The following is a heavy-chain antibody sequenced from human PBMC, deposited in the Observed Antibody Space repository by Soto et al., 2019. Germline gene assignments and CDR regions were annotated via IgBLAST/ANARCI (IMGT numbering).Heavy chain of an antibody. Sequence: QVLLVESGGGVVQPGRSLRLSCAASGFTFSSYGMHWVRQAPGKGLEWVAVIWYDGSNKYYADSVKGRFTISRDNSKNTLYLQMNSLRAEDTAVYYCARDRRLIAVAGTRIAGLFDYWGQGTLVTVSS. CDR1: GFTFSSYG. D-gene: IGHD6-19*01. J-gene: IGHJ4*02. CDR3: ARDRRLIAVAGTRIAGLFDY. V-gene: IGHV3-33*01. CDR2: IWYDGSNK.